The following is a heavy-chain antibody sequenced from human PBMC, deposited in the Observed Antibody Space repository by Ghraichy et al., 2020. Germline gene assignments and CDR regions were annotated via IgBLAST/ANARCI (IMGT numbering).Heavy chain of an antibody. CDR3: TRQSPGASGY. V-gene: IGHV3-48*02. CDR1: GFTFNTYN. D-gene: IGHD1-14*01. CDR2: ISSSSNKI. Sequence: GGSLRLSCAASGFTFNTYNMSWVRQAPGKGLEWISYISSSSNKIYYADSVKGRFTISRDNAKNSLYLQINSLRDEDTGVYYCTRQSPGASGYWGQGTLVTVSS. J-gene: IGHJ4*02.